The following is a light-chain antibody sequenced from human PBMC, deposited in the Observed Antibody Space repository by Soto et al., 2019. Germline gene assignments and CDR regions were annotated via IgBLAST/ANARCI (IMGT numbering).Light chain of an antibody. Sequence: QSALTQPPSVSAAPGQKVTISCSGSSSNIGGNYVAWYQQLPGTAPQLLIYDNNQRPSVIPDRFSGSKSGTSATLGITGLQTGDEAYYLCGTWDSTLSAPVFGGGTKVTVL. V-gene: IGLV1-51*01. CDR2: DNN. J-gene: IGLJ2*01. CDR1: SSNIGGNY. CDR3: GTWDSTLSAPV.